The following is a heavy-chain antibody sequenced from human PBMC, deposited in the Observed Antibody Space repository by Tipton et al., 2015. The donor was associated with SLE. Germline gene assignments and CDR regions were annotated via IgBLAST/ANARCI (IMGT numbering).Heavy chain of an antibody. V-gene: IGHV4-39*07. CDR2: IYYSGST. Sequence: TLSLTCTVSGGSISSSSYYWGWIRQPPGKGLEWIGSIYYSGSTYYNPSLKSRVTISVDTSKNQFSLKLSSVTAADTAVYYCARTMTRPLMRFDPWGQGTLVTVSS. CDR3: ARTMTRPLMRFDP. CDR1: GGSISSSSYY. J-gene: IGHJ5*02. D-gene: IGHD3-3*01.